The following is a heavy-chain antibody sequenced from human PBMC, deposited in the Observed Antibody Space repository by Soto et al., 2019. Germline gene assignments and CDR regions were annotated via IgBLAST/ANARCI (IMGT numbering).Heavy chain of an antibody. CDR2: VYYTGST. J-gene: IGHJ4*02. CDR1: GGSISGSY. Sequence: SETLSLTCSVSGGSISGSYWSWIRQSPGKGLEWLGYVYYTGSTNYSPSLRSRVNISVDTSKNEFSLRLSSVTAADTAVYFCARSVAVPGAHIDYWGQGTQVTVSS. CDR3: ARSVAVPGAHIDY. D-gene: IGHD6-19*01. V-gene: IGHV4-59*01.